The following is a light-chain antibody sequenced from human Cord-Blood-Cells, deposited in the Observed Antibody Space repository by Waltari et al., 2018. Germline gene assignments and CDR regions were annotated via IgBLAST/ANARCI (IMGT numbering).Light chain of an antibody. J-gene: IGKJ2*01. CDR3: QQYNSYSYT. Sequence: EIQMTQSPSTLSAFVGDRVTITCRASQSISSWLAWYQQKPGKAPKLLIYDASSLESGVPSRFSGSGSGTEFTLTISSLQPDDFATYYCQQYNSYSYTFGQGTKLEIK. CDR2: DAS. V-gene: IGKV1-5*01. CDR1: QSISSW.